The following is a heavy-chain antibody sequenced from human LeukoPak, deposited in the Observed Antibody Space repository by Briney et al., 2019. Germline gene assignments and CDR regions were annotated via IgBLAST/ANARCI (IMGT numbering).Heavy chain of an antibody. J-gene: IGHJ4*02. Sequence: PGRSLTLTCTTNFGFTFGDDALSWVRQAPGKGLEWIGYISYSGGTYYTPSLKSRLTISVDTSKNQFSLKLNSVTAADTAVYYCARDVRSCRPGISCYLFARDNWGQGTLVTVSS. CDR3: ARDVRSCRPGISCYLFARDN. CDR1: FGFTFGDDA. CDR2: ISYSGGT. D-gene: IGHD2-15*01. V-gene: IGHV4-30-4*08.